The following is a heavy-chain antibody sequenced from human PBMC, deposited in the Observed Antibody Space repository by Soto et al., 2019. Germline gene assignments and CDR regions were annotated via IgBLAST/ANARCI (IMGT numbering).Heavy chain of an antibody. CDR1: GYTFTSYG. V-gene: IGHV1-18*01. D-gene: IGHD3-10*01. CDR2: ISAYNGNT. J-gene: IGHJ4*02. Sequence: QVQLVQSGAEVKKPGASVQVSCKASGYTFTSYGISWVRQAPGQGLEWMGWISAYNGNTNYAQKLQGRVTMTTDTATSREYMVLGILRSEDKSFYYCAGGWLVEFVYYCDYWVQGSVVTFFS. CDR3: AGGWLVEFVYYCDY.